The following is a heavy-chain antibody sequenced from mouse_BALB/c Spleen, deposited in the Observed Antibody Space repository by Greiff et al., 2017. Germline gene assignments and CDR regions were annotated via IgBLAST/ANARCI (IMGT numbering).Heavy chain of an antibody. V-gene: IGHV3-2*02. CDR2: ISYSGST. Sequence: EVKLMESGPGLVKPSQSLSLTCTVTGYSITSDYAWYWIRQFPGNILEWMGYISYSGSTSYNPSLKSRISITRDPSKNQFFLQLNSVTTEDTATYYCARLREYGNFADWGQGTLVTVSA. D-gene: IGHD2-10*02. CDR3: ARLREYGNFAD. CDR1: GYSITSDYA. J-gene: IGHJ3*01.